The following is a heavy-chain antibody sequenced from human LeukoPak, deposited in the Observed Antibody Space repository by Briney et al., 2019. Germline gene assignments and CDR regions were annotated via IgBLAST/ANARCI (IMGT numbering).Heavy chain of an antibody. V-gene: IGHV3-48*01. D-gene: IGHD3-9*01. CDR3: ARDRNYDILTGFSGGDWFDP. CDR1: GFTFSSYS. Sequence: GGSLRLSCAASGFTFSSYSMNWVRQAPGKGLDWVSYISSSSSTIYYADSVKGRFTISRDNAKNSLYLQMNSLRAEDTAVYYCARDRNYDILTGFSGGDWFDPWGQGTLVTVSS. CDR2: ISSSSSTI. J-gene: IGHJ5*02.